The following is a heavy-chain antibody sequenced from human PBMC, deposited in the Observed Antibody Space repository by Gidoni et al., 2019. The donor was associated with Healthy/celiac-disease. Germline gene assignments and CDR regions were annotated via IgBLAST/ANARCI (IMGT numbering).Heavy chain of an antibody. CDR3: ARDGVVRKYSSSSLRDYYYGMDV. Sequence: QVQLVESGGGVVQPGRSLSLSCAASGFTFSRYGMHWVRQAPGKGLEWVAVIWYDGSNKYYADSVKGRFTISRDNSKNTLYLQMNSLRAEDTAVYYCARDGVVRKYSSSSLRDYYYGMDVWGQGTTVTVSS. CDR2: IWYDGSNK. D-gene: IGHD6-6*01. CDR1: GFTFSRYG. J-gene: IGHJ6*02. V-gene: IGHV3-33*01.